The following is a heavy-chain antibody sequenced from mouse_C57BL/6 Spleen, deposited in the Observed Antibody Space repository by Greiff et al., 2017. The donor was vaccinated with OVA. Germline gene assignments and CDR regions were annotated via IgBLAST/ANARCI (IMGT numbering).Heavy chain of an antibody. D-gene: IGHD3-2*02. CDR1: GFSFTSYG. Sequence: VMLVESGPGLVAPSQSLSITCTVSGFSFTSYGVDWVRQSPGKGLEWLGVIWGVGSTNYNSALKSRLSISKDNSKSQVFLKMNSLQTDDTAMYYCASGTAQATLAYWGQGTLVTVSA. V-gene: IGHV2-6*01. J-gene: IGHJ3*01. CDR3: ASGTAQATLAY. CDR2: IWGVGST.